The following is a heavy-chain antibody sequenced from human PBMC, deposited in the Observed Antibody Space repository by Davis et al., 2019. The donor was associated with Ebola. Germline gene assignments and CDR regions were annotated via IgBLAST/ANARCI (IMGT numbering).Heavy chain of an antibody. Sequence: GESLKISCAASGFTFSSYAMSWVRQAPGKGLEWVSAISGSGGSTHYADSVRGRFTISRDNSRNTLYLQMNSLTAEDTAVYYCAKETAAIPTRTDYWGQGTLVTVS. V-gene: IGHV3-23*01. D-gene: IGHD2-2*01. CDR2: ISGSGGST. J-gene: IGHJ4*02. CDR1: GFTFSSYA. CDR3: AKETAAIPTRTDY.